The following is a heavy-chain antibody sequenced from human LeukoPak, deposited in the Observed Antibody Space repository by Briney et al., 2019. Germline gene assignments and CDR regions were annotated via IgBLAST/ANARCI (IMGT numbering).Heavy chain of an antibody. D-gene: IGHD5/OR15-5a*01. Sequence: GGSLRPSCAASGFTFSSYSMNWVRQAPGKGLEWVSSISSSSSYIYYADSVKGRFTISRDDAKNSLYLQMNSLRAEDTAVYYCARGAPGLHNWFDPWGQGTLVTVSP. CDR1: GFTFSSYS. J-gene: IGHJ5*02. CDR2: ISSSSSYI. V-gene: IGHV3-21*01. CDR3: ARGAPGLHNWFDP.